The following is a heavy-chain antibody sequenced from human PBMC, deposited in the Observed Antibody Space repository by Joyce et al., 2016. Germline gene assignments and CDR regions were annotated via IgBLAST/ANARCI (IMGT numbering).Heavy chain of an antibody. CDR2: INTNTVKP. V-gene: IGHV7-4-1*02. Sequence: VRLVQSGSELKKPGASVKVSCKASGYGFKTFALNWVRQAPGQGLEWMGWINTNTVKPTYAQGFTGRFVFSLDTSVSTAYLQISSLKAEDTAVYYCARDGHALAHVSKLSNRDFDYWGRGSLVTVSS. CDR1: GYGFKTFA. CDR3: ARDGHALAHVSKLSNRDFDY. D-gene: IGHD2-15*01. J-gene: IGHJ4*02.